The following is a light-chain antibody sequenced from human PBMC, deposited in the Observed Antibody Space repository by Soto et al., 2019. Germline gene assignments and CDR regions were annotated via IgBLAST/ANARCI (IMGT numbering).Light chain of an antibody. CDR3: QQYGDSPFT. V-gene: IGKV3-20*01. J-gene: IGKJ3*01. CDR1: QSVVNSY. CDR2: DAS. Sequence: DIVLTQSPGTLSLSPGERAILSYRASQSVVNSYLAWFQHKPGQAPRLLIHDASRRATGIPDRFSGSGSGTDFTLTISRLEPEDFAVYYCQQYGDSPFTFGPGTRVDIK.